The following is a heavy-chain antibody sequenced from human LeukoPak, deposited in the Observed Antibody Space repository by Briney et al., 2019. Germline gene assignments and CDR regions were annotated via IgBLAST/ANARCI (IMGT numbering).Heavy chain of an antibody. V-gene: IGHV3-74*01. J-gene: IGHJ4*02. D-gene: IGHD2-2*03. CDR1: GFTFSSYW. Sequence: PGGSLRLSCAASGFTFSSYWMHWVRQAPGKGLVWVSRISSDGSSSRYAASVKGRFTISRDNAKNTLYLQMNSLRAEDTAVYYCTSPGYCSSTSCPFDYWGRGTLVTVSS. CDR3: TSPGYCSSTSCPFDY. CDR2: ISSDGSSS.